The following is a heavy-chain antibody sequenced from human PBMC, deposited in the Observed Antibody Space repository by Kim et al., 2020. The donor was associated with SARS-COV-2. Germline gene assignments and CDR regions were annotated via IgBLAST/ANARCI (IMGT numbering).Heavy chain of an antibody. D-gene: IGHD4-4*01. J-gene: IGHJ4*02. CDR3: TENAGRGRQSDS. Sequence: NDNPALKSRVTISLDTTKNQFSLKVTSVTAADTAVYYCTENAGRGRQSDSWGQGTLVIVSS. V-gene: IGHV4-59*01.